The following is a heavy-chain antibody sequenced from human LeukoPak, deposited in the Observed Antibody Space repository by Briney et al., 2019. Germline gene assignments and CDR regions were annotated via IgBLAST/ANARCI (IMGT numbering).Heavy chain of an antibody. V-gene: IGHV3-21*01. CDR3: ARIATTNEYY. CDR1: GVTFSSYS. D-gene: IGHD5-24*01. CDR2: ISSSSSDI. Sequence: PGGSLRLSCAASGVTFSSYSMNWVRHAPGKGLEGVSSISSSSSDIYYADSVKGRFTISRDNAKNSLSVQMTGLRAADTAMYHCARIATTNEYYWGKGTLVTVSS. J-gene: IGHJ4*02.